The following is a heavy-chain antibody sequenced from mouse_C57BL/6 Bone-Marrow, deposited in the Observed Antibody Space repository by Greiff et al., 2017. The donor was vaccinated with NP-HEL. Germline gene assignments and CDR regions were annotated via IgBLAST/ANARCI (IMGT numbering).Heavy chain of an antibody. D-gene: IGHD1-1*01. CDR1: GFTFSSYA. CDR2: ISDGGSYT. J-gene: IGHJ4*01. V-gene: IGHV5-4*03. Sequence: EVKLVESGGGLVKPGGSLKLSCAASGFTFSSYAMSWVRQTPEKRLEWVATISDGGSYTYYPDNVKGRFTISRDNAKNNLYLQMSHLKSEDTAMYYCARSRSSYAMDYWGQGTSVTVSS. CDR3: ARSRSSYAMDY.